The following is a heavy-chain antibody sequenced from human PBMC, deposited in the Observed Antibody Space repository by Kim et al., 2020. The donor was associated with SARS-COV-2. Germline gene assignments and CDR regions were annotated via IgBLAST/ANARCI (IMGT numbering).Heavy chain of an antibody. V-gene: IGHV4-59*01. Sequence: PTLKSRVTISVDTSKHQFSLKLSSVTAADTAVYYCARESADISAAGTIDIWGQGTMVTVSS. CDR3: ARESADISAAGTIDI. D-gene: IGHD6-13*01. J-gene: IGHJ3*02.